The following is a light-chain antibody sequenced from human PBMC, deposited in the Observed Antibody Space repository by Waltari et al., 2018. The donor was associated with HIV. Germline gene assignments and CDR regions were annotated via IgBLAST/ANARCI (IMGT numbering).Light chain of an antibody. CDR2: SST. V-gene: IGLV7-43*01. CDR1: TGPVGTGPS. Sequence: QTVVTQDPSLPVSPGGTITLTCSSATGPVGTGPSVNWFQQKPGQPPRPLIYSSTRRHPLTPERFSGSLVGDRAALTLSNVWPEDQADYYCMLFFRTSYLFGGGTKVTVL. J-gene: IGLJ2*01. CDR3: MLFFRTSYL.